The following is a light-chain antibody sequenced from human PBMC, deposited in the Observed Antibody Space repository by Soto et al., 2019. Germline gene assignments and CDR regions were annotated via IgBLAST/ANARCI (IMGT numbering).Light chain of an antibody. Sequence: QSALTQPASVSGSPGQSITISCTGTSSDVGGYNYVSWYQQHPGKAPKLMIYEVSNRPSGVSNRFSGSKSGNTASLTISGLQAEDEADYYCSSYRTSGTLYYVFGTGTKVTVL. CDR3: SSYRTSGTLYYV. J-gene: IGLJ1*01. CDR1: SSDVGGYNY. V-gene: IGLV2-14*01. CDR2: EVS.